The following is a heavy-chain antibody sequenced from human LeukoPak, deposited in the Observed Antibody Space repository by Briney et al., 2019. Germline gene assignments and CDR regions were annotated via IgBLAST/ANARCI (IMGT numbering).Heavy chain of an antibody. V-gene: IGHV4-38-2*01. CDR2: IFQSGNT. J-gene: IGHJ6*03. CDR3: ARQGGSSSPYYYDYMDV. CDR1: GYSISSGYY. Sequence: SETLSLTCAVSGYSISSGYYWGWFRQPPGKGLEWIGRIFQSGNTYYNPSLKSRVSISVDTSNNHFSLKLTSVTAADSAVYYCARQGGSSSPYYYDYMDVWGKGTTVTVSS. D-gene: IGHD6-13*01.